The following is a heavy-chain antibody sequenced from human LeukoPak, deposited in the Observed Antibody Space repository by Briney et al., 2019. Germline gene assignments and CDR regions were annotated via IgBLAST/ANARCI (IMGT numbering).Heavy chain of an antibody. Sequence: ASVKVSCKASGYTFTSYDITWVRQAPGQGLEWMGWMSPNSGNTGYAQKFQGRVTMTRNTSITTAYMELSSLTSEDTGVYYCARETTIPPYYFVYWGLGSQVTVSP. CDR1: GYTFTSYD. D-gene: IGHD3-9*01. CDR2: MSPNSGNT. CDR3: ARETTIPPYYFVY. J-gene: IGHJ4*02. V-gene: IGHV1-8*01.